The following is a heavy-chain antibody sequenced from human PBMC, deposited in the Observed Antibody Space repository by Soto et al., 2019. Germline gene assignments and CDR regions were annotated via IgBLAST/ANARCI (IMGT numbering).Heavy chain of an antibody. CDR2: TYYRSKWFH. J-gene: IGHJ3*01. CDR1: GDSVSSDITS. CDR3: ARGNALDV. Sequence: QGPLQQSGPGLVKPSQTLSLTGAISGDSVSSDITSWNWIRQSPSRGLEWLGRTYYRSKWFHDYAASVKSRITINPDTSKNQFSLELNSMTPEDTAVYYCARGNALDVWGQGTVVTVSS. D-gene: IGHD3-10*01. V-gene: IGHV6-1*01.